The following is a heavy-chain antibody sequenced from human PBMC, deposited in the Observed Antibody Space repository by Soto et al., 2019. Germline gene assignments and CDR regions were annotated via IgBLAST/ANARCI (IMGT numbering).Heavy chain of an antibody. J-gene: IGHJ4*02. V-gene: IGHV3-53*01. Sequence: GGSLRLSCVVSGFTVSSSNYMSWVRQAPGKGLEWVSVIYTGGTTYYADSVKGRFTISRDNSKNTLYLQMNSLRAEDTAVYYCAKDLLYALIDYWGQGTLVTVSS. D-gene: IGHD3-16*01. CDR1: GFTVSSSNY. CDR2: IYTGGTT. CDR3: AKDLLYALIDY.